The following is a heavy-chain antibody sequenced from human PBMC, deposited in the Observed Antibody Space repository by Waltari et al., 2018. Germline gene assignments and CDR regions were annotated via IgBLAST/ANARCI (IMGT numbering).Heavy chain of an antibody. Sequence: QVQLQESGPGLVKPSEDLSLTCAVSAYSLSSTYCWGWVRQPPGKGLEWIGSICHSGSTYYNPSLKSRVSISVDTSKNQFSLKLSSVTAADTAVYYCARESSATDYYMDVWGKGTTVTVSS. CDR3: ARESSATDYYMDV. D-gene: IGHD5-12*01. J-gene: IGHJ6*03. V-gene: IGHV4-38-2*02. CDR2: ICHSGST. CDR1: AYSLSSTYC.